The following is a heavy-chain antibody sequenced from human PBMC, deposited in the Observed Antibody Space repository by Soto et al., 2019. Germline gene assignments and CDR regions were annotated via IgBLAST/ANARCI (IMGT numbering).Heavy chain of an antibody. J-gene: IGHJ4*02. D-gene: IGHD2-15*01. CDR2: IYYSGST. CDR1: GGSVSSGSYY. V-gene: IGHV4-61*01. Sequence: QVQLQESGPGLVKPSETLSLTCTVSGGSVSSGSYYWSWIRQPPGKGLEWIGYIYYSGSTNYNPSLKSRVTISVDTSKNQFSLKLSSVTAADTAVYYCARAGCSGGSCYSGIDYWGQGTLVTVSS. CDR3: ARAGCSGGSCYSGIDY.